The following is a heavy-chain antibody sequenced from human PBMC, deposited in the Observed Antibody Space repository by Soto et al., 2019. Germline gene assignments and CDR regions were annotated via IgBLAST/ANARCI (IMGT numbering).Heavy chain of an antibody. CDR3: ARVQSNQGGFDS. Sequence: QVQLVESGGGVVQPGRSLRLSCAASGFSFSSYGMHWVRQAPGKGLEWAAVIWYDGSNKYYADSVKGRFTISRDNFKNTLYRQMNSLRAEDTAVYYCARVQSNQGGFDSWGQGTLVTVSS. V-gene: IGHV3-33*01. J-gene: IGHJ4*02. D-gene: IGHD1-1*01. CDR2: IWYDGSNK. CDR1: GFSFSSYG.